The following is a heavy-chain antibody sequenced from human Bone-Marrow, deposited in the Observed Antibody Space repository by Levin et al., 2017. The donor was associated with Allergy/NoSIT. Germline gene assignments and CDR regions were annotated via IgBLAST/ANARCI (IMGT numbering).Heavy chain of an antibody. CDR2: IYSSGST. D-gene: IGHD6-13*01. CDR3: ARHAQHNYYGMDD. V-gene: IGHV4-59*08. J-gene: IGHJ6*02. Sequence: SQTLSLTCTVSGGSIFSNYWSWIRQPPGKELEWIGYIYSSGSTNYNPSLKNRVTISVDPSPNQFSLNLSSVTAADTAVYYCARHAQHNYYGMDDWGQGTTVTVSS. CDR1: GGSIFSNY.